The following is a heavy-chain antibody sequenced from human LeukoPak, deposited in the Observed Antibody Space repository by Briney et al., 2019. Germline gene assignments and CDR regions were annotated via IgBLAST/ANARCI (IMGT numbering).Heavy chain of an antibody. CDR3: ATDQRYAFDY. D-gene: IGHD3-9*01. J-gene: IGHJ4*02. V-gene: IGHV3-48*02. CDR1: GFSFTDYP. CDR2: IRTTAEGAKYA. Sequence: GGSLRLSCATSGFSFTDYPMNWVRQAPGKGLEWISNIRTTAEGAKYAYYADSVKGRVTISRDDGRNTLYLHMNSLRDDDTAVYYCATDQRYAFDYWGQGILVTVSS.